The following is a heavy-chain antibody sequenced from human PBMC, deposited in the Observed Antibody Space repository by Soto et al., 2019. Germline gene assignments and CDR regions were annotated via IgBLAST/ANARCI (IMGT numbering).Heavy chain of an antibody. CDR2: IYYGGST. V-gene: IGHV4-59*12. D-gene: IGHD3-22*01. CDR3: ARDYFDSSDYTTNWFDP. CDR1: GDSISTDY. Sequence: PSETLSLTCTVSGDSISTDYWSWIRQSPGKGLEWIGFIYYGGSTNYNPSLKSRVTISVDTSKNQFSLKLSSVTAADTAVYYCARDYFDSSDYTTNWFDPWGQGTLVTVSS. J-gene: IGHJ5*02.